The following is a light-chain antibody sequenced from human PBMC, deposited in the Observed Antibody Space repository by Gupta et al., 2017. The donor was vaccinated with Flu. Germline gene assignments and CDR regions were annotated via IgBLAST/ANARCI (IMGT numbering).Light chain of an antibody. CDR2: ATS. Sequence: SPSSLSASVGDRVTSTCRASQSISSYLNWYQQKPGKTPKLLIYATSRCESGVPLRFSGSGSGTDFTLTSSRPQPEDFETYYWQQSYSTHTFGHGTKVDIK. V-gene: IGKV1-39*01. CDR1: QSISSY. J-gene: IGKJ3*01. CDR3: QQSYSTHT.